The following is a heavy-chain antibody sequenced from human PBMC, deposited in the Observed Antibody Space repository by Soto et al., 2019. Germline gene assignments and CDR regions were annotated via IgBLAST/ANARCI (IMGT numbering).Heavy chain of an antibody. Sequence: LSLTCTVSGGSISSGGYYWSWIRQHPGKGLEWIGHIYYSGSTYYNPSLKSRVTISVDRSKNQFSLKLSSVTAADTAVYYCARLRPGDYNFDYWGQGTLLTAS. V-gene: IGHV4-31*03. CDR1: GGSISSGGYY. D-gene: IGHD3-16*01. J-gene: IGHJ4*02. CDR3: ARLRPGDYNFDY. CDR2: IYYSGST.